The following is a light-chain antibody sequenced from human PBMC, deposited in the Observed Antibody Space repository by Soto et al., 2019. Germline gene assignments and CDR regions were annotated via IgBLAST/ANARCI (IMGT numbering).Light chain of an antibody. CDR1: PSVSSSY. CDR2: GGS. V-gene: IGKV3-20*01. J-gene: IGKJ1*01. Sequence: ESVLTPSQGTLSFAPVEISPLSVISIPSVSSSYLACYQQKPGQDPRVIIFGGSTRATGIPDRFSGSGSGTEFSLTIKSMQYEDFAAYYCKEYNSWQWKFGKGNKVDIK. CDR3: KEYNSWQWK.